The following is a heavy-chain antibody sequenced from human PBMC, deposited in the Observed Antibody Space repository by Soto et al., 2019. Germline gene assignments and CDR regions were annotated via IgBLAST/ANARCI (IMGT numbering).Heavy chain of an antibody. CDR3: AHLPWKQLWPRAPVVN. V-gene: IGHV2-5*02. CDR2: IFWDDDK. Sequence: QITLKESGPTLVKPTQTLTLTCTFSGFSLSPSGVGVGWIRQPPGKALEWLGIIFWDDDKRYRPSLRSRLTITKDTSKNPLVLTMTNMDPLDTATYYCAHLPWKQLWPRAPVVNWGQGTPVTVSS. D-gene: IGHD5-18*01. J-gene: IGHJ4*02. CDR1: GFSLSPSGVG.